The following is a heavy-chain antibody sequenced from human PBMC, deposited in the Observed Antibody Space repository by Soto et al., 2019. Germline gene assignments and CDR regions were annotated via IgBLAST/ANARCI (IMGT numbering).Heavy chain of an antibody. J-gene: IGHJ6*02. CDR1: GFTFSKFV. Sequence: HPGGSLRLSCAASGFTFSKFVMRWVRQTPGKGLEWVSTITETGGETYYTDSVKGRFTISRDNSKNTLYLQMTSLRAEDTALYYCTKASPDRHHMDVWGQGTTVTVSS. V-gene: IGHV3-23*01. CDR2: ITETGGET. CDR3: TKASPDRHHMDV.